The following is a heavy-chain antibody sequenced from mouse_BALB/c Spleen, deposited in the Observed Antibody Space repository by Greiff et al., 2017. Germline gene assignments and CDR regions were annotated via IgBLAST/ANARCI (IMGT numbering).Heavy chain of an antibody. V-gene: IGHV7-1*02. CDR1: GFTFSDFY. CDR3: ARDPSSEAMDY. CDR2: SRNKANDYTT. D-gene: IGHD1-1*01. Sequence: EVQLVESGGGLVQPGGSLRLSCATSGFTFSDFYMEWVRQPPGKRLEWIAASRNKANDYTTEYSVSVKGPFIVSRDTSQSILYLQMNALGAEDTAIYYCARDPSSEAMDYWGQGTSVTVSS. J-gene: IGHJ4*01.